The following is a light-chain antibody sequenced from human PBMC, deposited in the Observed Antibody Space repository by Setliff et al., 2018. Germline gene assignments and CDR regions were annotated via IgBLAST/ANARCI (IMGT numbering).Light chain of an antibody. CDR3: NAYTSASTYV. CDR1: SSDVGSYDL. J-gene: IGLJ1*01. CDR2: AVS. V-gene: IGLV2-14*03. Sequence: SALTQPASVSGSPGQSITISCSGTSSDVGSYDLVSWYQQHPGKASKLIIYAVSDRPSGVSNRFSGSKSGNTASMTISGLQTEDEADYFCNAYTSASTYVFGTGTKVTVL.